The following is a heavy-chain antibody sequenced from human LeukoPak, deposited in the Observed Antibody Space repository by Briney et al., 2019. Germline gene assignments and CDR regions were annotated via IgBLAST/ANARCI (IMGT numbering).Heavy chain of an antibody. Sequence: SETLSLTCTVSGGSISSGGYYWSWIRQHPGKGLEWIGYIYYSGSTYYNPSLKSRVTISVDTSKNQFSLRLSSVTAADTAVYYCARGGSGSYYNGWGAFDIWGQGTMVTVSS. CDR3: ARGGSGSYYNGWGAFDI. CDR1: GGSISSGGYY. V-gene: IGHV4-31*03. J-gene: IGHJ3*02. D-gene: IGHD3-10*01. CDR2: IYYSGST.